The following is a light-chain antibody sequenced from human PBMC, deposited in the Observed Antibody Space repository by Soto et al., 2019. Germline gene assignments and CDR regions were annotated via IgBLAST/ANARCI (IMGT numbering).Light chain of an antibody. V-gene: IGKV1-39*01. CDR3: QQSYSTRWT. Sequence: DIQMTQSPSSLSASVGDRVTITCRASQSISSYLNWYQQKPGKAPKLLIYAASRLQSGVPSNFSGSGSGTDFTLTISSLQPEDFATYYCQQSYSTRWTFGQGTKVEIK. CDR1: QSISSY. J-gene: IGKJ1*01. CDR2: AAS.